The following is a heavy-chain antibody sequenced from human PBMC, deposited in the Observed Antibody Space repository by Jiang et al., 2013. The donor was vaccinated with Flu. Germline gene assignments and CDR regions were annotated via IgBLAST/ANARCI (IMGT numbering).Heavy chain of an antibody. Sequence: GAEVKKPGSSVKVSCKASGGTFSSYAISWVRQAPGQGLEWMGRIIPILGIANYAQKFQGRVTMTRDTSTSTVYMELSSLRSEDTAVYYCARDIAAQGDYWGQGTLVTVSS. V-gene: IGHV1-69*04. CDR1: GGTFSSYA. D-gene: IGHD6-6*01. CDR2: IIPILGIA. J-gene: IGHJ4*02. CDR3: ARDIAAQGDY.